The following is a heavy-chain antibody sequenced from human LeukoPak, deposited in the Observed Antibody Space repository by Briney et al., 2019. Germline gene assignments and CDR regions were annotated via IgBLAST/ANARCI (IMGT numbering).Heavy chain of an antibody. D-gene: IGHD4-11*01. V-gene: IGHV1-69*13. CDR3: ARGLMTTVEESPEYYFDY. Sequence: GASVKVSCKASGGTFSSYAISWVRQAPGQGLEWMGGIIPIFGTANYAQKFQGRVTITADESTSTAYMELSSLRSEDTAVYYCARGLMTTVEESPEYYFDYWGQGTLVTVSS. CDR2: IIPIFGTA. J-gene: IGHJ4*02. CDR1: GGTFSSYA.